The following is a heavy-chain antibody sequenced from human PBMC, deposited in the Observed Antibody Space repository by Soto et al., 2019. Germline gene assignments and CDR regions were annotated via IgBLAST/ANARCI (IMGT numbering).Heavy chain of an antibody. Sequence: GGSLRLSCAASGFPFSSYSLTWVRQAPGKGLEWVSYISSDGTTIHYAASVKGRFTVSRDNAKASLSLQMSSLRDEDSAVYYCAKDLYGSETYTYYCGMDVWGQGTTVTVSS. CDR3: AKDLYGSETYTYYCGMDV. V-gene: IGHV3-48*02. D-gene: IGHD3-10*01. J-gene: IGHJ6*02. CDR1: GFPFSSYS. CDR2: ISSDGTTI.